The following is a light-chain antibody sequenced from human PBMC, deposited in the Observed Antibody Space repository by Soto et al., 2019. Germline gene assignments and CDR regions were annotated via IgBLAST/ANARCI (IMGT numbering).Light chain of an antibody. CDR3: QQYTTYWT. CDR1: QGIRGD. CDR2: ATS. Sequence: IHLTHSPALLSAPVADRVSITCRASQGIRGDLGWYQQKPGKAPKLLISATSTLQSGVPSRFSGSGSGTEFTLTISSLQSDDFATYYCQQYTTYWTFGQGTKVDIK. V-gene: IGKV1-17*01. J-gene: IGKJ1*01.